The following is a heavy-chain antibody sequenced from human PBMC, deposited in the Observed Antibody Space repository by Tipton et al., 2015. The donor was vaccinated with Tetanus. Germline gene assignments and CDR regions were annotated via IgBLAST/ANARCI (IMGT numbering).Heavy chain of an antibody. CDR1: GDSISSSY. Sequence: TLSLTCTVSGDSISSSYWSWIRQPPGKGLEWVSAISASGRNTYYADSVKGRFTSSRDNSKNIHYLEMSSLRAEDTAVYYCARWLEGSIAELDYWGQGTLVIVSS. CDR3: ARWLEGSIAELDY. CDR2: ISASGRNT. V-gene: IGHV3-23*01. J-gene: IGHJ4*02. D-gene: IGHD5-18*01.